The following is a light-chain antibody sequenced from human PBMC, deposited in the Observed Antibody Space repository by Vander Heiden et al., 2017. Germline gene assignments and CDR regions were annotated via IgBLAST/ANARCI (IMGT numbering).Light chain of an antibody. Sequence: DIVITHSPEPLALSLRESATLTCKSSQSVLYSSNNKNYLAWYQQKPGQPPKLLIYWASTRESGVPDRFSGSGSGTDFTLTISSLHAEDVAVYYCQQDDSTPYTFGQGTKLEIK. J-gene: IGKJ2*01. CDR1: QSVLYSSNNKNY. CDR2: WAS. V-gene: IGKV4-1*01. CDR3: QQDDSTPYT.